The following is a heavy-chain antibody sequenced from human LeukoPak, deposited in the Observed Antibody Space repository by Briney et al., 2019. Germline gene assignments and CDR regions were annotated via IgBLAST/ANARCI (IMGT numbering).Heavy chain of an antibody. CDR1: GGSTSTYY. CDR3: ARGPWGFWYFDL. V-gene: IGHV4-59*01. J-gene: IGHJ2*01. Sequence: TSETLSLTCTVSGGSTSTYYWSWIRQPPGKGLEWIGYIYFSGSTNYNPSLKSRVTISLDASKNQFSLKLSSVTAADTAVYYCARGPWGFWYFDLWGRGTLVTVSS. CDR2: IYFSGST. D-gene: IGHD7-27*01.